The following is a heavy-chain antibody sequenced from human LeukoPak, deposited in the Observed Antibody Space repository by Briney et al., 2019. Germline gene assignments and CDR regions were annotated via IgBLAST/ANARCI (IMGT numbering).Heavy chain of an antibody. CDR3: ARGRYCSADICSGGDAFDI. CDR2: IYYSGIT. CDR1: GGSMSSGGYY. D-gene: IGHD2-15*01. J-gene: IGHJ3*02. V-gene: IGHV4-31*03. Sequence: SQTLSLTCTVSGGSMSSGGYYWSWIRQHPGKGLEWIGYIYYSGITYYNPSLKSRVTISVDTSKNQFSLKLNSVTAAETAVYYCARGRYCSADICSGGDAFDIWGQGTMVSVSS.